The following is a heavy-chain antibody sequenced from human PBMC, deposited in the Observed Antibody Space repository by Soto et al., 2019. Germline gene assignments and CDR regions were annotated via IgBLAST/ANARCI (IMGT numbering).Heavy chain of an antibody. Sequence: SETLFLTCAFYGGSFSDYSWTLIRQPPGKGLEWIGEINHSGSTYYNPSLKSRVTISVDTSKNQFSLKLTSVTAADTAVYYCARYFDWPSAFDIWGQGTMVTVS. CDR2: INHSGST. J-gene: IGHJ3*02. CDR1: GGSFSDYS. D-gene: IGHD3-9*01. CDR3: ARYFDWPSAFDI. V-gene: IGHV4-34*01.